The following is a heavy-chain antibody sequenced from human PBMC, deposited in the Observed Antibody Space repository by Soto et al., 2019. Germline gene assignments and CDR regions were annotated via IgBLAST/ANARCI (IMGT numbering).Heavy chain of an antibody. J-gene: IGHJ6*02. Sequence: PTQTRTLTCNFTCVSVSTSGVGENFIRQPPGDALGWLALIYLNYDKRYSASLRSRLTITKDTAKNQVVLTLSNLDPVDTATYYCVRQTTGSLIVPVAITPYYYLGFDVWGQRTSVTVSS. CDR3: VRQTTGSLIVPVAITPYYYLGFDV. CDR1: CVSVSTSGVG. V-gene: IGHV2-5*01. D-gene: IGHD2-2*01. CDR2: IYLNYDK.